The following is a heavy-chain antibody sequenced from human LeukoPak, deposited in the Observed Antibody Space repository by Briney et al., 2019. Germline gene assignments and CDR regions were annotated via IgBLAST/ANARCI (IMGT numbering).Heavy chain of an antibody. J-gene: IGHJ4*02. Sequence: GGSLRLSCAASGFTFSSYAMLWVRQAPGKGLEWVAVISYDGSNKYYADSVKGRFTISRDNSKNTLYLQMNSLRAEDTAVYYCARDFGGYSEIDYWGQGTLDTVSS. V-gene: IGHV3-30*04. CDR3: ARDFGGYSEIDY. CDR2: ISYDGSNK. CDR1: GFTFSSYA. D-gene: IGHD3-3*01.